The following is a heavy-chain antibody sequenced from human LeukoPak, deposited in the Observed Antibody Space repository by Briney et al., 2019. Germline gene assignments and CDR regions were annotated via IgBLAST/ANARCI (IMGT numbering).Heavy chain of an antibody. Sequence: PGGSLRLSCAASGFTFSSYGMHWVRQAPGKGLEWVAVIWYDGSNNYYADSVKGRFTISRENSKNTLYLQMNSLRAGDTSVYYCARERDPTMVTDAFDIWGQGTMVSVSS. V-gene: IGHV3-33*01. CDR2: IWYDGSNN. CDR1: GFTFSSYG. D-gene: IGHD4/OR15-4a*01. J-gene: IGHJ3*02. CDR3: ARERDPTMVTDAFDI.